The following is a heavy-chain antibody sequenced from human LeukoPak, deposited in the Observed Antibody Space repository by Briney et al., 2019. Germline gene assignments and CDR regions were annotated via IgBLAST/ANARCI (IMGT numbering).Heavy chain of an antibody. Sequence: SETLSLTCTVSGGSISSYYWSWIRQPPGKGLEWIGYIYYSGSTNYNPSLKSRVTISVDTSKNQFSLKLSSVTAADTAVYYCAXRDLFYWYFDLWGRGTLVTVSS. CDR1: GGSISSYY. D-gene: IGHD2-21*01. V-gene: IGHV4-59*08. J-gene: IGHJ2*01. CDR2: IYYSGST. CDR3: AXRDLFYWYFDL.